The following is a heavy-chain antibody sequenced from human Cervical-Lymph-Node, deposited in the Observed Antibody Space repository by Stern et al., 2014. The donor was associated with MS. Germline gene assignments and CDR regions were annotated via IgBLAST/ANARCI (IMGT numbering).Heavy chain of an antibody. V-gene: IGHV1-8*01. D-gene: IGHD3-9*01. CDR3: ARGGVRYFDWLLPDFDY. J-gene: IGHJ4*02. CDR2: MIPNSGNT. CDR1: GYTFTSYD. Sequence: QVQLGQSGAEVKKPGASVKVSCKASGYTFTSYDINWVRQATGQGLEWMGWMIPNSGNTGYAQKFQGRVTMTRNTSISTAYMELGSLRSEDTAVYYCARGGVRYFDWLLPDFDYWGQGTLVTVSS.